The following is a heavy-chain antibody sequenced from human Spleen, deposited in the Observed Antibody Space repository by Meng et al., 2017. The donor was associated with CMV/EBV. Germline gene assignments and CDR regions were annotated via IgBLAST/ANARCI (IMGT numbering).Heavy chain of an antibody. CDR2: ITWNGAIT. CDR3: ARYYSSSSGFDY. D-gene: IGHD6-6*01. V-gene: IGHV3-20*04. CDR1: WFTFYGYC. J-gene: IGHJ4*02. Sequence: SCAASWFTFYGYCMNWVRQTPGRGLEWVSVITWNGAITGYVDSVKGRFTISRDNTKNSLYLQMNSLRVEDTGFYYCARYYSSSSGFDYWGQGTLVTVSS.